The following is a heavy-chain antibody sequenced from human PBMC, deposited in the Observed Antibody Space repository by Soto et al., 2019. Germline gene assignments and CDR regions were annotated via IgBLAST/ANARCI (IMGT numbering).Heavy chain of an antibody. Sequence: GESLKISCKGSGYSFTSYWIGWVRQMPGKGLEWMGIIYPGDSDTRYSPSFQGQVTISADKSISTAYLQWSSLKASDTAMYYCATGLGYCSSTSCYYVWGKGTTVTVSS. J-gene: IGHJ6*04. V-gene: IGHV5-51*01. CDR3: ATGLGYCSSTSCYYV. CDR1: GYSFTSYW. D-gene: IGHD2-2*01. CDR2: IYPGDSDT.